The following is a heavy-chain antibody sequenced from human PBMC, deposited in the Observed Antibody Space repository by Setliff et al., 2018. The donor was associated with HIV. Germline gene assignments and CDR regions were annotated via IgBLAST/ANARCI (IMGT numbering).Heavy chain of an antibody. CDR2: IYSDGST. D-gene: IGHD3-22*01. CDR1: GFTVSSYY. Sequence: AGGSLRLSCAASGFTVSSYYMAWVRQGPGKGLEWVSTIYSDGSTYHADSVKGRFTLSRDTSKNTLSLQMNTLRPEDTAVYFCARVRPYNSALDYWGQGTLVTVSS. CDR3: ARVRPYNSALDY. V-gene: IGHV3-66*02. J-gene: IGHJ4*02.